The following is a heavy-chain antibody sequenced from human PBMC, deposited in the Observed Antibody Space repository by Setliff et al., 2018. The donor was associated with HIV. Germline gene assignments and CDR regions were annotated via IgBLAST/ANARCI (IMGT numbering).Heavy chain of an antibody. Sequence: ASETLSLTCSVSGVSINRTDHYWGWIRQSPGKRLEWIGSVSQSGSTYYNPSLKSRITFSVDRSKKLFCLRLISVTAADQGVYYCARVPVAGANWFDPWGLGTLVTVSS. V-gene: IGHV4-39*01. CDR1: GVSINRTDHY. D-gene: IGHD2-21*01. J-gene: IGHJ5*02. CDR3: ARVPVAGANWFDP. CDR2: VSQSGST.